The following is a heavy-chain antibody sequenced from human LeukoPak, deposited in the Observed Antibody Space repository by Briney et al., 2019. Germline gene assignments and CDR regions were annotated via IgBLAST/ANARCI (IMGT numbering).Heavy chain of an antibody. J-gene: IGHJ6*03. CDR2: IYYSGST. V-gene: IGHV4-59*08. D-gene: IGHD3-22*01. CDR3: AKGLYESSGRHYYHIDV. Sequence: SETLSLTCTVSGGSISSYYWSWIRQPPGKGLEWIGYIYYSGSTNYNPSLKSRITISVDTSKNQFSLKMSSVTAADTAVYYCAKGLYESSGRHYYHIDVWGKGTAVTIS. CDR1: GGSISSYY.